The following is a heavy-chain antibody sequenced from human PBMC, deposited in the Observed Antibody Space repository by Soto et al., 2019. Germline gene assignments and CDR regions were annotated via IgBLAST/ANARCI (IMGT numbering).Heavy chain of an antibody. D-gene: IGHD1-1*01. J-gene: IGHJ4*02. Sequence: SETLSLTCAVYGGSFSGYYWSWIRQPPGKGLEWIGEINHSGSTNYNPSLKSRVTISVDTSKNQFSLKLSSVTAADTAVYYCAREPGTTPPYFDYWGQGTLVTVSS. CDR3: AREPGTTPPYFDY. CDR2: INHSGST. V-gene: IGHV4-34*01. CDR1: GGSFSGYY.